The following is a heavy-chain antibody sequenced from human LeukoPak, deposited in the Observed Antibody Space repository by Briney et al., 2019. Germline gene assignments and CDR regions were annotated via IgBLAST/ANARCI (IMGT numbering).Heavy chain of an antibody. V-gene: IGHV3-7*01. CDR2: INQDGSQK. J-gene: IGHJ3*01. D-gene: IGHD2-15*01. Sequence: GGSLRLSCTASAFTFSTYWMSWVRQAPGKGLEWVANINQDGSQKHYVDSVTGRFTISRDNAKNSLYLQVSSLRDEDTAVYYCAREVGSPAVRSAFDLWGQGTMVTVSS. CDR3: AREVGSPAVRSAFDL. CDR1: AFTFSTYW.